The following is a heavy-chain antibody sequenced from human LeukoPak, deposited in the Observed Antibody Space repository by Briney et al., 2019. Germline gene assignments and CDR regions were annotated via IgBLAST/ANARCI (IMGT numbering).Heavy chain of an antibody. D-gene: IGHD4-17*01. CDR3: ASLGDFTVTDY. J-gene: IGHJ4*02. CDR1: GFTFSSYE. Sequence: GGSLRLSCAASGFTFSSYEMNWVRQAPGKGLEWVSYISGGSTIYYADSVKGRFTISRDNAKNSLYLQMNSLRAEDTAVYYCASLGDFTVTDYWGQGTLVTVSS. CDR2: ISGGSTI. V-gene: IGHV3-48*03.